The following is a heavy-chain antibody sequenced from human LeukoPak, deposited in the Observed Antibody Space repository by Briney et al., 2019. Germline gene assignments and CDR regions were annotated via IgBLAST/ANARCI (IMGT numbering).Heavy chain of an antibody. D-gene: IGHD3-9*01. V-gene: IGHV1-69*01. Sequence: ASVKVSCKASGGTIGSYAISWVRQAPGQGLEWMGGIIPIFGTANYAQKFQGRVTITADESTSTAYMELSSLRSEDTAVYYCARDDDGDILTGYYWSWGRGTLVTVSS. CDR1: GGTIGSYA. CDR2: IIPIFGTA. CDR3: ARDDDGDILTGYYWS. J-gene: IGHJ5*02.